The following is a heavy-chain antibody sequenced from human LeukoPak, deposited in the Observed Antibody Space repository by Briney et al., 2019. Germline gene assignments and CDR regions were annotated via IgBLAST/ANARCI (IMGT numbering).Heavy chain of an antibody. CDR1: GYTFTSYD. Sequence: ASVKVSCKASGYTFTSYDINWVRQAAGQGLEWMGWINPNSGGTNYAQKFQGRVTMTRDTSISTAYMELSRLRSDDTAVYYCARPIMITFGGVIVKHDSFDIWGQGTLVTVSS. CDR2: INPNSGGT. D-gene: IGHD3-16*02. V-gene: IGHV1-2*02. CDR3: ARPIMITFGGVIVKHDSFDI. J-gene: IGHJ3*02.